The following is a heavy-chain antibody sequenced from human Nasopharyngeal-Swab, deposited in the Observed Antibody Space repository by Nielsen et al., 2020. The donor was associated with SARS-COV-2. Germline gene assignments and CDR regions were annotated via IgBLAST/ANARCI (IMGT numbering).Heavy chain of an antibody. D-gene: IGHD3-3*01. CDR3: AKDAAYYDFWSGYSSEASYYYYYYMDV. J-gene: IGHJ6*03. CDR2: ISYDGSNK. CDR1: GFTFSSYG. Sequence: GESLKISCAASGFTFSSYGMHWVRQAPGKGLEWVAVISYDGSNKYYADSVKGRFTISRDNSKNTLYLQMNSLRAEDTAVYYCAKDAAYYDFWSGYSSEASYYYYYYMDVWGKGTTVPSP. V-gene: IGHV3-30*18.